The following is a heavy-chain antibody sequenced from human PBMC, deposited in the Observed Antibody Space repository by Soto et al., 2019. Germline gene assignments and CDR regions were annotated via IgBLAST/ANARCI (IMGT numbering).Heavy chain of an antibody. J-gene: IGHJ4*02. CDR1: GYTLTELS. CDR3: ATKPDYYGSGSYDYFDY. D-gene: IGHD3-10*01. CDR2: FDPEDGET. Sequence: ASVKVSCKVSGYTLTELSMHWVRQAPGKGLEWMGGFDPEDGETIYAQKFQGRVTMTEDTSTDTAYMELSSLRSEDTAVYYCATKPDYYGSGSYDYFDYWGQGTLVTVSS. V-gene: IGHV1-24*01.